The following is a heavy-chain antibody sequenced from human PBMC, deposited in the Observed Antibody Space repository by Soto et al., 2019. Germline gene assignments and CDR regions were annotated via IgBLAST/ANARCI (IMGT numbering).Heavy chain of an antibody. V-gene: IGHV4-30-2*01. Sequence: QLQLQESGSGLVKPSQTLSLTCAVSGGSISSGGHSWSWIRQPPGKGLEWIGYMYHSGSTYYNPSLKSRVTISVDRSRNQFSLKLSYVTAADTAVYYCASRSGAFDIWGQGKMGTVSS. CDR2: MYHSGST. CDR1: GGSISSGGHS. CDR3: ASRSGAFDI. D-gene: IGHD3-10*01. J-gene: IGHJ3*02.